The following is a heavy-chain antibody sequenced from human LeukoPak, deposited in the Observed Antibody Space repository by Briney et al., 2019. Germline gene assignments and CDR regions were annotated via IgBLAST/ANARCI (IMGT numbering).Heavy chain of an antibody. CDR2: ISSSGSTI. CDR3: ARDRNYYDSSGYHRVDY. V-gene: IGHV3-48*04. J-gene: IGHJ4*02. D-gene: IGHD3-22*01. Sequence: GGSLRLSCAASGFTFSSYSMNWVRQAPGKGLEWVSYISSSGSTIYYADSVKGRFTISRDNAKNSLYLQMNSLRAEDTAVYYCARDRNYYDSSGYHRVDYWGQGTLVTVSS. CDR1: GFTFSSYS.